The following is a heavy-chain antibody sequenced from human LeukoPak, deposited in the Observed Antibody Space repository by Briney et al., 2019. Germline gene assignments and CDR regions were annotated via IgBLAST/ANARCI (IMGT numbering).Heavy chain of an antibody. J-gene: IGHJ4*02. CDR1: GGSISSGGYY. CDR3: ARFYGSGSYYLKNYYFDY. Sequence: SETLSLTCTVSGGSISSGGYYWSWIRQHPGKGLEWIGYIYYSGSTYYNPSLKSRVTISVDTSKNQSSLKLSSVTAADTAVYYCARFYGSGSYYLKNYYFDYWGQGTLVTVSS. D-gene: IGHD3-10*01. CDR2: IYYSGST. V-gene: IGHV4-31*03.